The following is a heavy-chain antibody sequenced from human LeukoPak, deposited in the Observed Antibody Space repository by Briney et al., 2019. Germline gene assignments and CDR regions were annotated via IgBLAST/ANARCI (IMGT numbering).Heavy chain of an antibody. J-gene: IGHJ4*02. CDR3: ARRYDSSRAHDY. D-gene: IGHD3-22*01. CDR2: IRYDGSNK. CDR1: GFTFSSYG. Sequence: GRSLRLSCAASGFTFSSYGMHWVRQAPGKGLEWVAFIRYDGSNKYYADSVKGRFTISRDNSKNTLYLQMNSLRAEDTAVYYCARRYDSSRAHDYWGQGTLVTVSS. V-gene: IGHV3-30*02.